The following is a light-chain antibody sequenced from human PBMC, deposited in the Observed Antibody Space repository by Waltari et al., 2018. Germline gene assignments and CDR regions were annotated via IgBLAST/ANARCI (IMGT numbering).Light chain of an antibody. CDR2: EVS. CDR1: SSDVGGYNS. CDR3: SSYTSSSTLGV. V-gene: IGLV2-14*01. J-gene: IGLJ2*01. Sequence: QSALTQPASVSGSPGQSIPISCTGTSSDVGGYNSVSWYQQHPGKAPKLMIYEVSNRPSGVSNRFSGSKSGNTASLTISGLQAEDEADYYCSSYTSSSTLGVFGGGTKLTVL.